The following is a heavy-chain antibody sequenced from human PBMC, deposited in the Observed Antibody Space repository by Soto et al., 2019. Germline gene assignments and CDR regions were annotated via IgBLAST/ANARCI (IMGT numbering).Heavy chain of an antibody. CDR1: GVSISSYC. Sequence: SETMSLTSTVAGVSISSYCLSWIRQTPGKGLEWIGYIYYSGSTNYNPSLKSRVTISVDTSKNQFSLKLSSVTAADTAVYYCARRLGHGDVGYYYYYMDVWGKGTTVTVSS. J-gene: IGHJ6*03. V-gene: IGHV4-59*08. CDR3: ARRLGHGDVGYYYYYMDV. CDR2: IYYSGST. D-gene: IGHD4-17*01.